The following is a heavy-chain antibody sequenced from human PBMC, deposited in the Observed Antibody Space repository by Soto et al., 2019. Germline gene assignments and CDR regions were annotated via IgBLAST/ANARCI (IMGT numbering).Heavy chain of an antibody. CDR2: ISAYSGNT. CDR3: ANGGYSYSGYYCGMDV. D-gene: IGHD5-18*01. CDR1: GYTFSSYG. V-gene: IGHV1-18*01. J-gene: IGHJ6*02. Sequence: QVQLVQSGAEVQKPGASVTVSCKASGYTFSSYGISWVRQAPGQGLEWMGCISAYSGNTNYAQKLQGRVTTTTDTTTSTAYMELRSLRSDDTAVYYCANGGYSYSGYYCGMDVWGQGTTVTVSS.